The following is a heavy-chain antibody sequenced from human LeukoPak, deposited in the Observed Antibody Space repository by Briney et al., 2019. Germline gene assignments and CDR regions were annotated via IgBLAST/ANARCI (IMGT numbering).Heavy chain of an antibody. CDR1: GGTFSSYA. CDR2: IIPIFGTA. CDR3: ARVGVPAAISGFFQH. Sequence: SVKVSCKASGGTFSSYAISWVRQAPGQGLEWMGGIIPIFGTANYAQKFQGRDTITTDESTSTAYMELSSLRSEDTAVYYCARVGVPAAISGFFQHWGQGTLVTVSS. J-gene: IGHJ1*01. V-gene: IGHV1-69*05. D-gene: IGHD2-2*02.